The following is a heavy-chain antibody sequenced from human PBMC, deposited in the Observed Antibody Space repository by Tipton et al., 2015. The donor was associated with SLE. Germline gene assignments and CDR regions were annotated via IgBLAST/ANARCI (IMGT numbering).Heavy chain of an antibody. CDR3: ARDRQWLNY. CDR1: GGSISSNY. CDR2: IYYSGANT. Sequence: TLSLTCTVSGGSISSNYWSWIRQPPGRGLEWIGYIYYSGANTNYNPSLKSRVTISVDTSKNQFSLKLRSVTAADTAVYYCARDRQWLNYWGQGTLVTVSS. V-gene: IGHV4-59*13. D-gene: IGHD6-19*01. J-gene: IGHJ4*02.